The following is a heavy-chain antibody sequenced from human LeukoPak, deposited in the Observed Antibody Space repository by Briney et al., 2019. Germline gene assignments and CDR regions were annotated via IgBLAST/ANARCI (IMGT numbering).Heavy chain of an antibody. CDR2: TGVTGDT. CDR1: GFTFIGYD. CDR3: ARGFVHAFDL. J-gene: IGHJ3*01. Sequence: GGSLRLSCAAPGFTFIGYDMHWVRQPTGKGLEWVSATGVTGDTYYAGSVKGRFTMSRENAKNSLYLQLDSLRAGDTAVYYCARGFVHAFDLWGQGTVVTVSS. D-gene: IGHD3-16*02. V-gene: IGHV3-13*04.